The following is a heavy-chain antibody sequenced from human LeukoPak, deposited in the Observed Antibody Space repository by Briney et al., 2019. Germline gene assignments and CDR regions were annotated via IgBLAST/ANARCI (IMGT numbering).Heavy chain of an antibody. J-gene: IGHJ3*02. Sequence: ASVKVSCKASGYTFTSYYMHWVRQAPGQGLEWMGIINPSAGSTSYAQKFQGRVTMTRDTSTSTVYMELSRLRSEDTAVYYCARPLEMATRSIAFDIWGQGTMATVSS. CDR3: ARPLEMATRSIAFDI. CDR1: GYTFTSYY. CDR2: INPSAGST. D-gene: IGHD5-24*01. V-gene: IGHV1-46*01.